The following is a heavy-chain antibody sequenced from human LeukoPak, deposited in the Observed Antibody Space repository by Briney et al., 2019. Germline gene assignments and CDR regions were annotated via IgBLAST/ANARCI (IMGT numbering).Heavy chain of an antibody. Sequence: SETLSLTCTVSGGSISSSSYYWGWIRQPPGKGLEWIGSIYYSGSTYYNPSLKSRVTISVDTSKNQFSLKLSSVTAADTAVYYCARFDWLLTDNWFDPWGQGTLVTVSS. V-gene: IGHV4-39*07. J-gene: IGHJ5*02. CDR3: ARFDWLLTDNWFDP. CDR1: GGSISSSSYY. CDR2: IYYSGST. D-gene: IGHD3-9*01.